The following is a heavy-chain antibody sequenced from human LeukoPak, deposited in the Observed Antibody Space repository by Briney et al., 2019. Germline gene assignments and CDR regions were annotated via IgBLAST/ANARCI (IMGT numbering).Heavy chain of an antibody. Sequence: SETLSLTCTVSGGSINSYYWSWIRQPPGKGLEWIGYIYYSGTTNYNPSLKSRVTISVDTSKNQFSLKLSSVTAADTAVYYCARVDCSGGSCNSFDYWGQGTLVTVSS. D-gene: IGHD2-15*01. CDR3: ARVDCSGGSCNSFDY. V-gene: IGHV4-59*01. J-gene: IGHJ4*02. CDR2: IYYSGTT. CDR1: GGSINSYY.